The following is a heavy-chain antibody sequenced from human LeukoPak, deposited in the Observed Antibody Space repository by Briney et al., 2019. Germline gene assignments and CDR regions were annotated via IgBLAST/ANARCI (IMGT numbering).Heavy chain of an antibody. CDR2: VSARGDST. V-gene: IGHV3-23*01. CDR3: AKEVPNTGKAFAY. J-gene: IGHJ4*02. D-gene: IGHD3-10*01. CDR1: GFTFSSYA. Sequence: PGGSLRLSCAASGFTFSSYAMSWVRQTPGKGLEWVSTVSARGDSTYYAASVKGRFTISRDNSKDTLYLQMNSLISEDTAVYYCAKEVPNTGKAFAYWGQGSLVTVSS.